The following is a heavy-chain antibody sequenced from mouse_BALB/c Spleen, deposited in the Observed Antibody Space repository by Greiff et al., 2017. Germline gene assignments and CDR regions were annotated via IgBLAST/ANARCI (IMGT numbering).Heavy chain of an antibody. V-gene: IGHV3-1*02. D-gene: IGHD2-2*01. CDR1: GYSITSGYS. CDR2: IHYSGST. J-gene: IGHJ3*01. Sequence: EVKLQESGPDLVKPSQSLSLTCTVTGYSITSGYSWHWIRQFPGNKLEWMGYIHYSGSTNYNPSLKSRISITRDTSKNQFFLQLNSVTTEDTATYYCAQGVYYGSAWFAYWGQGTLVTVSA. CDR3: AQGVYYGSAWFAY.